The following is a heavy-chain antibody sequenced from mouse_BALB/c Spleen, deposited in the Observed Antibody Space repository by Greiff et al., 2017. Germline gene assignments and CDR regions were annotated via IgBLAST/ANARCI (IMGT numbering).Heavy chain of an antibody. J-gene: IGHJ3*01. V-gene: IGHV5-17*02. CDR2: ISSGSSTI. CDR3: ARSGYYGNFLAY. CDR1: GFTFSSFG. Sequence: QRVESGGGLVQPGGSRKLSCAASGFTFSSFGMHWVRQAPEKGLEWVAYISSGSSTIYYADTVKGRFTISRDNPKNTLFLQMTSLRSEDTAMYYCARSGYYGNFLAYWGQGTLVTVSA. D-gene: IGHD2-1*01.